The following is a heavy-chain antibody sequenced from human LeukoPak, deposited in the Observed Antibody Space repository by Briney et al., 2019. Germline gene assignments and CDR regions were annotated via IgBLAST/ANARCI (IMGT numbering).Heavy chain of an antibody. D-gene: IGHD3-10*01. CDR1: GLTFTNYA. J-gene: IGHJ4*02. V-gene: IGHV3-30*01. CDR2: ISYEGSEK. Sequence: PGGSLRLSCAASGLTFTNYAMHWVRQAPGKGLEWVSIISYEGSEKYYADSVKGRFTISRDNSRNTLYLQMNSLRPEDTAVYYCARGREAGNRRLAGDDYWGQGTLVIVSS. CDR3: ARGREAGNRRLAGDDY.